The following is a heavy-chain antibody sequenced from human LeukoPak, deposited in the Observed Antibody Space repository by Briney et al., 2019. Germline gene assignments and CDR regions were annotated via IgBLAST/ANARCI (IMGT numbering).Heavy chain of an antibody. CDR2: IKLDGSEK. V-gene: IGHV3-7*03. J-gene: IGHJ4*02. CDR3: AREWLMVRGVRDC. D-gene: IGHD3-10*01. Sequence: GGSLRLSCAASGFTFSSYWMSWVRQAPGKGLEWVANIKLDGSEKYYVDSVKGRSTISRDNAKNSLYLQMSSLRAEDTAVYYCAREWLMVRGVRDCWGQGTLVTVSS. CDR1: GFTFSSYW.